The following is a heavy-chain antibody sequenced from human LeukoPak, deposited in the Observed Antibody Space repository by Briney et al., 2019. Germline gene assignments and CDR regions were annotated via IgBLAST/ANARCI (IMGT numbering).Heavy chain of an antibody. CDR1: GFTFSDHY. CDR3: AGGIAAHPRIFDY. V-gene: IGHV3-21*01. D-gene: IGHD6-6*01. Sequence: GGSLRLSCAASGFTFSDHYMDWVRQAPGKGLEWVSSISSSSSYIYYADSVKGRFTISRDNAKNSLYLQMNSLRAEDTAVYYCAGGIAAHPRIFDYWGQGTLVTVSS. J-gene: IGHJ4*02. CDR2: ISSSSSYI.